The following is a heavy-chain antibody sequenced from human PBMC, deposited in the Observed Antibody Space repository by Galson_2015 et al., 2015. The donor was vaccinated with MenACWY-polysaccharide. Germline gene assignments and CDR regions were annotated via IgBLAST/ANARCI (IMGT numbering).Heavy chain of an antibody. CDR2: MSGRRGYT. J-gene: IGHJ6*02. D-gene: IGHD6-19*01. Sequence: SLKLSCAASGFDFSSYAMSWVRQAPGKGLEWVSTMSGRRGYTYYADSVKGRFTISRDNSKNLLYLQMNSLRVEDTAIYYCAKRLVIPGVVGWGYAMDAWGQGTTVTVS. CDR3: AKRLVIPGVVGWGYAMDA. CDR1: GFDFSSYA. V-gene: IGHV3-23*01.